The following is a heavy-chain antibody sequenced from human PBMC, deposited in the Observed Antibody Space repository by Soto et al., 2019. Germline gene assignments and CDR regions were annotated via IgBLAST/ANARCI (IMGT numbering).Heavy chain of an antibody. V-gene: IGHV3-23*01. CDR3: VKATLAAADRGHHHYGMVV. D-gene: IGHD6-13*01. CDR1: GFIFHLYA. CDR2: LSFSSSNT. Sequence: GGSLRLSCAGSGFIFHLYAMSWVRQAPGKGLEWVSTLSFSSSNTYYADSVKGRFTISRDNSKNALYLQMHDLRPDDTALYYCVKATLAAADRGHHHYGMVVWGLGTTVTVSS. J-gene: IGHJ6*02.